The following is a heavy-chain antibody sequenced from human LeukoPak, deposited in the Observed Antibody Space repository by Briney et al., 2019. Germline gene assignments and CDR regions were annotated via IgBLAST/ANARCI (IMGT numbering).Heavy chain of an antibody. V-gene: IGHV3-23*01. CDR2: ISGSGGST. Sequence: GGSLRLSCTASGFTFSSYAMSWVRQAPGKGLEWVSAISGSGGSTYYADSVKGRFTISRDNSKNTLYLQMNSLRAEDTAVYYCAKAGYSGYDGGDYFDYWGQGTLVTVSS. CDR3: AKAGYSGYDGGDYFDY. CDR1: GFTFSSYA. D-gene: IGHD5-12*01. J-gene: IGHJ4*02.